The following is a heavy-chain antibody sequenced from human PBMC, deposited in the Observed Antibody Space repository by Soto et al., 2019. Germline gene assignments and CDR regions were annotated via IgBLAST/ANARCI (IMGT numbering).Heavy chain of an antibody. V-gene: IGHV3-48*04. J-gene: IGHJ4*02. Sequence: GGSLRLSCAASGFTFSSYIMNWVRQAPGKGLEWVSYISSSSSTIYYADSVKGRFTISRDNAKNSLYLQMNSLRAEDTAVYYCARDLITIFGVVIGYFDYWGQGTLVTVSS. CDR3: ARDLITIFGVVIGYFDY. CDR2: ISSSSSTI. D-gene: IGHD3-3*01. CDR1: GFTFSSYI.